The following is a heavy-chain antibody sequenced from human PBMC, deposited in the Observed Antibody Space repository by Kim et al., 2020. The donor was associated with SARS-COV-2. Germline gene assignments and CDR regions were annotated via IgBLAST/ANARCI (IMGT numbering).Heavy chain of an antibody. V-gene: IGHV7-4-1*02. J-gene: IGHJ6*02. CDR2: INTNTGNP. Sequence: ASVKVSCKASGYTFTSYAMNWVRQAPGQGLEWMGWINTNTGNPTYAQGFTGRFVFSLDTSVSTAYLQISSLKAEDTAVYYCARGQGVDTAMVTGGMDVWGQGTTVTVSS. CDR3: ARGQGVDTAMVTGGMDV. D-gene: IGHD5-18*01. CDR1: GYTFTSYA.